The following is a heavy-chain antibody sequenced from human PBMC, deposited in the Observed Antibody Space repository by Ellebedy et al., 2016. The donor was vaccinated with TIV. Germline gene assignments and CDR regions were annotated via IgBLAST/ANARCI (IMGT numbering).Heavy chain of an antibody. CDR3: ARAGGVGTVDC. J-gene: IGHJ4*02. CDR2: INEDGSEK. V-gene: IGHV3-7*03. Sequence: GGSLRLSCAASGFTFRDYWMSWVRQAPGKGLEWVANINEDGSEKYYVDSVAGRFTISRDNAKNPLFLQMNSPRADDTAVYYCARAGGVGTVDCWGQGTLVTVSS. D-gene: IGHD3-16*01. CDR1: GFTFRDYW.